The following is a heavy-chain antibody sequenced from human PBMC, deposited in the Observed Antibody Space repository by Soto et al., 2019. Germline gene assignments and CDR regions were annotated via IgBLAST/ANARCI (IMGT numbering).Heavy chain of an antibody. V-gene: IGHV4-59*08. Sequence: KPSETLSLTCTVSGGSMNDYYWSWIRQPPGKGLEWIGYIYYSGSTYYSPSLKSRVTISVDTSKNQFILRLSSVTAADTAVYYCARRGGEYYFDSWGQGTLVTVS. CDR2: IYYSGST. CDR1: GGSMNDYY. J-gene: IGHJ4*02. CDR3: ARRGGEYYFDS.